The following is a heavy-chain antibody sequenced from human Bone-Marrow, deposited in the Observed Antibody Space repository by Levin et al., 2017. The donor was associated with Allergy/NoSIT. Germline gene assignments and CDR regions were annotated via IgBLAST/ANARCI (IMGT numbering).Heavy chain of an antibody. CDR3: ARSGSWAAMTGYYFDS. Sequence: RSQTLSLTCSVSGGSIYIGDPFWSWVRQPPGKGLEWIGYIYYSRSTSYSPSLKSRLTISVDTSKNQFSLKLNSVTAADPALYFCARSGSWAAMTGYYFDSWGQGTLVTVSS. CDR2: IYYSRST. CDR1: GGSIYIGDPF. J-gene: IGHJ4*02. D-gene: IGHD3-9*01. V-gene: IGHV4-30-4*01.